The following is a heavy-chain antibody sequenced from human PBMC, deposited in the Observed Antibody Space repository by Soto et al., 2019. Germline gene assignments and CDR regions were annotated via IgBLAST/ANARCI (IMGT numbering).Heavy chain of an antibody. J-gene: IGHJ4*02. CDR2: IYYSGST. V-gene: IGHV4-61*01. Sequence: PSETLSLTCTVSGGSVSSGSYYWSWIRQPPGKGLEWIGYIYYSGSTNYNPSLKSRVTISVDTSKNQFSLKLSSVTAADTAVYYCARDSGGSEYSSSGFDYWGQGTLVTVSS. D-gene: IGHD6-6*01. CDR3: ARDSGGSEYSSSGFDY. CDR1: GGSVSSGSYY.